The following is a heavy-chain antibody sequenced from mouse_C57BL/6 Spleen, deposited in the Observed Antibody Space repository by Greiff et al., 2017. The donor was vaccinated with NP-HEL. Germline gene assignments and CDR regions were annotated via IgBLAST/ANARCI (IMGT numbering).Heavy chain of an antibody. D-gene: IGHD4-1*01. CDR3: ARSLTGRGYFDV. Sequence: QVQLQQSGAELARPGASVKLSCKASGYTFTSYGISWVKQRTGQGLEWIGEIYPRSGNTYYNEKFKGKATLTADKSSSTAYMELRSLTAEDSAVYVCARSLTGRGYFDVWGTGTTVTVSS. CDR1: GYTFTSYG. CDR2: IYPRSGNT. J-gene: IGHJ1*03. V-gene: IGHV1-81*01.